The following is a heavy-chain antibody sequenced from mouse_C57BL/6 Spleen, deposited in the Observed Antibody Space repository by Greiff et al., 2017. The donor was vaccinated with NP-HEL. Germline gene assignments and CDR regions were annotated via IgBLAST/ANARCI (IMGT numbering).Heavy chain of an antibody. Sequence: EVQLQQSGPELVKPGASVKISCKASGYSFTGYYMHWVKQSHGNILDWIGYIYPYNGVTSYNQKFKGKATLTVDKSSSTAYMELRSLPSEDSAVEYCAGFPSVTAVIAGYFDYWGQGTTLTVSS. J-gene: IGHJ2*01. D-gene: IGHD1-1*01. CDR2: IYPYNGVT. CDR3: AGFPSVTAVIAGYFDY. CDR1: GYSFTGYY. V-gene: IGHV1-31*01.